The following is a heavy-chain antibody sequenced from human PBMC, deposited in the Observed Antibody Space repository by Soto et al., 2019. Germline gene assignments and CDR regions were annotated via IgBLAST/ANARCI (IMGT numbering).Heavy chain of an antibody. CDR3: ARDPLDGSGNLHYYFDY. CDR2: IWYDGSNK. D-gene: IGHD3-10*01. CDR1: GFTFSSYG. Sequence: GGSLRLSCAASGFTFSSYGMHWVRQAPGKGLEWVAVIWYDGSNKYYADSVKGRFTISRDNSKNTLYLQMNSLRAEDTAVYYCARDPLDGSGNLHYYFDYWGQGTLVTVSS. J-gene: IGHJ4*02. V-gene: IGHV3-33*01.